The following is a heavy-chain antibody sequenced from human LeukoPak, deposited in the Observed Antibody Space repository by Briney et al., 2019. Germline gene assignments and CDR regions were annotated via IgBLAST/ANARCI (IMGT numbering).Heavy chain of an antibody. V-gene: IGHV3-23*01. Sequence: PGGSLRLSCAVSGISVRGNYLNWVRRAPGKGLEWVSGISGSGGSTYYADSVKGRFTISRDISKNTLFLQMNSLRAEDTAVYYCAKDGTRGDIAVVPVHGLDVWGQGTTVTVSS. D-gene: IGHD2-2*01. J-gene: IGHJ6*02. CDR3: AKDGTRGDIAVVPVHGLDV. CDR1: GISVRGNY. CDR2: ISGSGGST.